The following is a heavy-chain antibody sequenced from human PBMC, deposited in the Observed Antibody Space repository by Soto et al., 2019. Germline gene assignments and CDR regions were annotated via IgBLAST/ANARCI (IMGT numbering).Heavy chain of an antibody. Sequence: SVKVSCKASGFTFTSSAVQWVRQARGQRLEWIGWIVVGSGNTNYAQKFQERVTITRDMSTSTAYMELSSLRSEDTAVYYCAAEGYCSGGSCSYGMDVRGQGTTVTVSS. CDR1: GFTFTSSA. V-gene: IGHV1-58*01. CDR2: IVVGSGNT. D-gene: IGHD2-15*01. J-gene: IGHJ6*02. CDR3: AAEGYCSGGSCSYGMDV.